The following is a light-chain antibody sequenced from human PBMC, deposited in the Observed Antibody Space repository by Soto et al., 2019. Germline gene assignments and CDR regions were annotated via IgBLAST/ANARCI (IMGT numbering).Light chain of an antibody. CDR1: QSVSSN. CDR3: QQYNNWRCT. Sequence: EIVMTQSPATLSVSPGERATLSCRASQSVSSNLAWYQQKPGQAPRLLIYGASTRATGIPARVSGSGSGTEFTLTISSLQSEDFAVYYCQQYNNWRCTFGQGTKVEIK. J-gene: IGKJ1*01. V-gene: IGKV3D-15*01. CDR2: GAS.